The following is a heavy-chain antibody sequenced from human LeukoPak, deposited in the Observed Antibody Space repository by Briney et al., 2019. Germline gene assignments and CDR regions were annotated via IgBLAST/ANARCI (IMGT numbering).Heavy chain of an antibody. CDR3: AKARYSSSWAFDY. CDR1: GFTFSSYA. Sequence: GGSLRLSCAASGFTFSSYAMSWVRQAPGKGLEWVSAISGSGGSTYYADSVKGRFTISRGSSKNTPYLQMNSLRAEDTAVYYCAKARYSSSWAFDYWGQGTLVTVSS. J-gene: IGHJ4*02. D-gene: IGHD6-13*01. V-gene: IGHV3-23*01. CDR2: ISGSGGST.